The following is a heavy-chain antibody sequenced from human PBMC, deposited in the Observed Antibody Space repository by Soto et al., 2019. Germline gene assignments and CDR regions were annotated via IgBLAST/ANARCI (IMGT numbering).Heavy chain of an antibody. CDR2: VKRKTDGGTT. Sequence: VGSLRLSCAASGFTFSDAWMSWVRQAPGKGLEWVGRVKRKTDGGTTDYAAPVKGRFTISRDDSKNTLFLQMNSLKTEDTAVYYCTTDRNYDILTGYASYHYYGMDVWGQGTTVTV. D-gene: IGHD3-9*01. CDR3: TTDRNYDILTGYASYHYYGMDV. J-gene: IGHJ6*02. CDR1: GFTFSDAW. V-gene: IGHV3-15*01.